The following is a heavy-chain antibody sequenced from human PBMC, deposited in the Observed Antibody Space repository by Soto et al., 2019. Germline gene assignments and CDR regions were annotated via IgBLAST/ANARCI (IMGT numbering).Heavy chain of an antibody. V-gene: IGHV3-7*03. J-gene: IGHJ5*02. D-gene: IGHD3-22*01. CDR2: IKQDGSEK. Sequence: EVQLVESGGGLVQPGGSLRLSCAASGFTFSSYWMSWVRQAPGKGLEWVANIKQDGSEKYYVDSVKGRFTITRDNAKNSMDLQINSLRAEDTAVYYCARVECWLLPNWFDPWGQGSLVTVSS. CDR3: ARVECWLLPNWFDP. CDR1: GFTFSSYW.